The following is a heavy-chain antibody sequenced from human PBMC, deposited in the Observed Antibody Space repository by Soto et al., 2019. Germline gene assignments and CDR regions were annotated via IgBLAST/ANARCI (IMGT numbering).Heavy chain of an antibody. J-gene: IGHJ6*02. D-gene: IGHD1-26*01. Sequence: QVQLQESGPGLVKPSGTLSLTCAVSGGSISSSNWWSWVRQPPGKGLEWIGEIYHSGSTNYNPSLKSRVTISVDKSKNQFSLKLSSVTAADTAVYYCARDRWSGSYPGGDYYYYGMDVWGQGTTVTVSS. CDR1: GGSISSSNW. CDR3: ARDRWSGSYPGGDYYYYGMDV. CDR2: IYHSGST. V-gene: IGHV4-4*02.